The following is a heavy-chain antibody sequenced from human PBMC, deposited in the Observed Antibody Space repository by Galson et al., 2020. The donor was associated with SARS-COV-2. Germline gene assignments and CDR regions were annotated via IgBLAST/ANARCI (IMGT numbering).Heavy chain of an antibody. CDR1: GFTFSNYE. CDR3: ARLDAYGAGY. CDR2: LSSSGRNI. V-gene: IGHV3-48*03. J-gene: IGHJ4*02. D-gene: IGHD2-21*01. Sequence: TGGSLRLSCAASGFTFSNYEMNWVRQAPGKGLEWVSYLSSSGRNIHYADSVKGRFTISRDNAKSSQSLQMNSLRAEDTAVSYCARLDAYGAGYWGQGILVTVAS.